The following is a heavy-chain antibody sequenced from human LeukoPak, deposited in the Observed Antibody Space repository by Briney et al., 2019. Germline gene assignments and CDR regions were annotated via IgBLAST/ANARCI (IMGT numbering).Heavy chain of an antibody. CDR1: GGSIRSYY. D-gene: IGHD3-22*01. J-gene: IGHJ4*02. CDR2: IYYSGST. Sequence: SETLSLTCTDSGGSIRSYYWSWIRQAPGKGLEWIGYIYYSGSTNYNPALKSRVTISVDTSKNQLSLKLTSVTAADTAVYYCARLGGYYFDYWGQGTLVAVSS. V-gene: IGHV4-59*12. CDR3: ARLGGYYFDY.